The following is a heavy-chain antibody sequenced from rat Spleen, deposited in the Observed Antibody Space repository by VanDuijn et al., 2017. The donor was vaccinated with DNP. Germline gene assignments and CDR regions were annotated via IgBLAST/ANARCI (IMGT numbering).Heavy chain of an antibody. J-gene: IGHJ2*01. CDR2: MSDGGST. CDR1: GFSLTSFS. V-gene: IGHV2-6*01. CDR3: ARSDYSDGSYYFGYFDY. Sequence: QVQLKESGPGLVQPSQTLSLTCTVSGFSLTSFSVGWVRQPPGKGLEWIAAMSDGGSTYYNSVLKSRLRISRDTSKSQVVLNMNSLQTEDTAMYFCARSDYSDGSYYFGYFDYWGQGVMVTVSS. D-gene: IGHD1-12*02.